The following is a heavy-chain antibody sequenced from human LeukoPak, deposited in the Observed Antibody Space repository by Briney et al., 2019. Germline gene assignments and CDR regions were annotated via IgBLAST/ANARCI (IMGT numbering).Heavy chain of an antibody. CDR2: IYWNDDK. Sequence: SGPTLVNPPQTLTLTCTFSGFSLSTSGVGGGWIRQPPVKALEWLALIYWNDDKRYSPSLKSRLTITKDTSKNQVVLTMTNMDPVDTATYYCAHQSGSSSWYSGWFDPWGQGTLVTVSS. J-gene: IGHJ5*02. CDR1: GFSLSTSGVG. D-gene: IGHD6-13*01. CDR3: AHQSGSSSWYSGWFDP. V-gene: IGHV2-5*01.